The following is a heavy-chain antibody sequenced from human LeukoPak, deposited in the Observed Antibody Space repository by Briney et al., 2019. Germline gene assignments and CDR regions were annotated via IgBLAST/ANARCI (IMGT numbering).Heavy chain of an antibody. D-gene: IGHD3-16*01. CDR1: GFTFSTYG. CDR2: IRYDESNK. Sequence: GGSLRLSCTASGFTFSTYGMHWVRQAPGKGLEWVAFIRYDESNKYYADSVKGRFTISRDNSKNTLYLQMNSLRAEDTAVYFCATGSAPGITFDYWGQGTLVTVSS. CDR3: ATGSAPGITFDY. V-gene: IGHV3-30*02. J-gene: IGHJ4*02.